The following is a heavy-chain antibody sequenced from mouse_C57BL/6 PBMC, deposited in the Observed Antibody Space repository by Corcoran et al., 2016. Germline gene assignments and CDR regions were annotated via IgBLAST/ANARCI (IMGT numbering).Heavy chain of an antibody. V-gene: IGHV1-81*01. CDR3: ASFPYYYGSSSDYFDY. CDR2: IYPRSGNT. CDR1: GYTFTSYG. Sequence: QVQLQQSGAELARPGASVKLSCKASGYTFTSYGISWVKQRTGQGLEWIGEIYPRSGNTYYNEKFKGKATLTADKSSSTAYMELRSLTSEDSAVYFCASFPYYYGSSSDYFDYWGQGTTLTVSS. D-gene: IGHD1-1*01. J-gene: IGHJ2*01.